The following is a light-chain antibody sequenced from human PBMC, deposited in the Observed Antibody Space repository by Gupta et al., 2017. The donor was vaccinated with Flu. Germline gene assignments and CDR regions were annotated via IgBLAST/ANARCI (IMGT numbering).Light chain of an antibody. J-gene: IGKJ1*01. V-gene: IGKV3-15*01. CDR2: GAS. Sequence: EIVMTQSPATLSVSPGERATLSCRASQSVSSNLAWYQQIPGQAPRLLIYGASTRATGIPARFIGSGSGTEFTLTISSLQSEDFAVYYCQQYDNWPPWTFGQGTKVEI. CDR1: QSVSSN. CDR3: QQYDNWPPWT.